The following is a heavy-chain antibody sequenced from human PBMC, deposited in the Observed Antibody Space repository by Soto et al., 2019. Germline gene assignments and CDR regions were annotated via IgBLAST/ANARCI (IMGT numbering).Heavy chain of an antibody. Sequence: QVQLQESGPRLVKPSETLSLTCSVSGVSIGSHFWSWIRQAPGKGPELVGYIYHTVNTNYNPARKSRVTISMDTSENQLSLQLSSVTAADTAVYYCARLQYTVVTALDIWGQGTMVTVSS. CDR3: ARLQYTVVTALDI. D-gene: IGHD2-15*01. CDR2: IYHTVNT. J-gene: IGHJ3*02. V-gene: IGHV4-59*11. CDR1: GVSIGSHF.